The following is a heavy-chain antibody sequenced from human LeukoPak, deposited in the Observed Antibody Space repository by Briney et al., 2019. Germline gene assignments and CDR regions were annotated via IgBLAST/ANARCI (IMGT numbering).Heavy chain of an antibody. CDR1: GGSISSSSYY. V-gene: IGHV4-39*01. CDR2: IYYSGST. D-gene: IGHD3-3*01. Sequence: SETLSLTCTVSGGSISSSSYYWGWIRQPPGKGLEWIGSIYYSGSTYYNPSLKSRVTISVDTSKNQFSLKLSSVIAADTAVYYCARRSVLRFLEWLPWFDPWGQGTLVTVSS. J-gene: IGHJ5*02. CDR3: ARRSVLRFLEWLPWFDP.